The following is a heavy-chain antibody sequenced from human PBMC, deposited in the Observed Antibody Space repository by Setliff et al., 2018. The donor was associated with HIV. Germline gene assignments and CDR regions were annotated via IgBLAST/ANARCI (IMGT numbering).Heavy chain of an antibody. CDR3: ARLSHYYYYYMDV. J-gene: IGHJ6*03. CDR1: GYSFTNYW. Sequence: GESLKISCKGSGYSFTNYWIGWVRQMPGKGLEWMGIIYPGDSDIDTRYSPSFQGQVTISADRSISTACLQWSSLKASDTAMYYCARLSHYYYYYMDVWGKGTTVTVSS. CDR2: IYPGDSDIDT. V-gene: IGHV5-51*01.